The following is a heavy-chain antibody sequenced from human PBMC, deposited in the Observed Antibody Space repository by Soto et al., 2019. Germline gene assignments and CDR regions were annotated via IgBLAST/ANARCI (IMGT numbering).Heavy chain of an antibody. Sequence: LILSCAASGFTCSSYDMSWVRQAPGKGLEWVSTILVGGSTYYADSVKGRFTISRDNSKNTLYLQMNSLTAGDTAVYYCAKATATGGGAFDICGQGTMV. D-gene: IGHD2-8*02. V-gene: IGHV3-23*01. CDR1: GFTCSSYD. CDR2: ILVGGST. CDR3: AKATATGGGAFDI. J-gene: IGHJ3*02.